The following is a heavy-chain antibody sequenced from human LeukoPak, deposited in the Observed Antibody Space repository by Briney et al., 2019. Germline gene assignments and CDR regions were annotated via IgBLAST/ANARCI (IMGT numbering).Heavy chain of an antibody. D-gene: IGHD2-15*01. CDR2: IYYSGST. Sequence: PSETLSLTCTVSGGSISSSSYYWGWIRQPPGKGLEWIGSIYYSGSTYYNPSLKSRVTISVDTSKNQFSLKLSSVTAADTAVYYCARLTRCSGGRCYIEHGGQDTLVTVSS. V-gene: IGHV4-39*01. CDR3: ARLTRCSGGRCYIEH. J-gene: IGHJ1*01. CDR1: GGSISSSSYY.